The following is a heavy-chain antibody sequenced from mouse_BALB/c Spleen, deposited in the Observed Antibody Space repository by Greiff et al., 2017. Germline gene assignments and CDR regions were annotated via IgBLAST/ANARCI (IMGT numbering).Heavy chain of an antibody. CDR3: ARGDGYYGGYAMDY. CDR2: ISSGSSTI. Sequence: EVHLVESGGGLVQPGGSRKLSCAASGFTFSSFGMHWVRQAPEKGLEWVAYISSGSSTIYYADTVKGRFTISRDNPKNTLFLQMTSLRSEDTAMYYCARGDGYYGGYAMDYWGQGTSVTVSS. CDR1: GFTFSSFG. D-gene: IGHD2-3*01. J-gene: IGHJ4*01. V-gene: IGHV5-17*02.